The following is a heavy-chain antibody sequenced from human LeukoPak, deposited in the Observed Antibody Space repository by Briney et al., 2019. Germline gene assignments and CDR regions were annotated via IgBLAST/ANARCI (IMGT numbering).Heavy chain of an antibody. Sequence: GESLKISCKGSGYSFTSYWIGWVRQMPGKGLEWMGIIYPGDSDTRYSPSFQGQVTISADKSISTAYLQWSSLKASDTAMYYCARGCCGGYDFLSPRAFDIWGQGTMVTVSS. CDR3: ARGCCGGYDFLSPRAFDI. J-gene: IGHJ3*02. CDR2: IYPGDSDT. V-gene: IGHV5-51*01. D-gene: IGHD5-12*01. CDR1: GYSFTSYW.